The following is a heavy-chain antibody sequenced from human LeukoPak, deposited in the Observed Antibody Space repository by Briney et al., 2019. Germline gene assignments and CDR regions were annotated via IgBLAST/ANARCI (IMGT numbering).Heavy chain of an antibody. D-gene: IGHD3-22*01. J-gene: IGHJ2*01. CDR3: ARDSGSSGYYYLYWYFDL. CDR2: ISGSGGST. V-gene: IGHV3-23*01. Sequence: GGSLRLSCAASGFTFSSYAMSWVRQAPGKGLEWVSAISGSGGSTYYADSVKGRFTISRDNSKNTLYLQMNSLRAEDTAVYYCARDSGSSGYYYLYWYFDLWGRGTLVTVSS. CDR1: GFTFSSYA.